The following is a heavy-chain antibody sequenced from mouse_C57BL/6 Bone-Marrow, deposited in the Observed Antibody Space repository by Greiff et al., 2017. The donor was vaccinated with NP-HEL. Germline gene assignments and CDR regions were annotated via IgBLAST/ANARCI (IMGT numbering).Heavy chain of an antibody. J-gene: IGHJ3*01. CDR1: GFTFSSYA. Sequence: DVKLVESGGGLVKPGGSLKLSCAASGFTFSSYAMSWVRQTPEKRLEWVATISDGGSYTYYPDNVKGRFTISRDNAKNNLYLQMSQLKSEDTAMYYCARDSEYYGSSYGFAYWGQGTLVTVSA. V-gene: IGHV5-4*01. CDR2: ISDGGSYT. D-gene: IGHD1-1*01. CDR3: ARDSEYYGSSYGFAY.